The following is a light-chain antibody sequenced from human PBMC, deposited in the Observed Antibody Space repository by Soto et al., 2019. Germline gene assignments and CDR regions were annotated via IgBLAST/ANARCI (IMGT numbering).Light chain of an antibody. Sequence: QSVVTQAPSLTVSPGGTVTLTGASSTGAVSSAHWPYWFQQKPGQAPRTLIYDISSKHSWTPARFSGSLLGGKAALSLSGEKPEYEADYYCLLSYSGDWVFGGGTTLTVL. CDR1: TGAVSSAHW. CDR3: LLSYSGDWV. V-gene: IGLV7-46*01. CDR2: DIS. J-gene: IGLJ3*02.